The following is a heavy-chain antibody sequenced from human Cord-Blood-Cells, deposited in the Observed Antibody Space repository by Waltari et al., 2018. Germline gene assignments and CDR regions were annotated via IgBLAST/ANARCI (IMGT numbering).Heavy chain of an antibody. D-gene: IGHD7-27*01. CDR1: GGTFSSYA. Sequence: VQLVQSGAAGKKPGSSVKVSCKASGGTFSSYAIGWVRPAPRHGLEWMGGIIPILGTANYAQKFQGRVTITADESTSTDYMELNSLRSEDTAVYYCANPLTGDALDIWGQGTMVTVSS. CDR2: IIPILGTA. V-gene: IGHV1-69*01. CDR3: ANPLTGDALDI. J-gene: IGHJ3*02.